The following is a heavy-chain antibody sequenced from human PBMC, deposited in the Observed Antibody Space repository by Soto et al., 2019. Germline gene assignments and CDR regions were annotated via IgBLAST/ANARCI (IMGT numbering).Heavy chain of an antibody. CDR1: GIPVSSNY. V-gene: IGHV3-53*04. Sequence: EVQLVESGGGLVQPGGSLRLSCVASGIPVSSNYMTWVRQAPGKGLEWLSVLHSGGDTYYANSVKGRFTISRHDSTNTRLLQINSLTAEDTAVYYWARDGPYYYASRMDVWGQGTTVTVSS. CDR3: ARDGPYYYASRMDV. D-gene: IGHD3-10*01. J-gene: IGHJ6*02. CDR2: LHSGGDT.